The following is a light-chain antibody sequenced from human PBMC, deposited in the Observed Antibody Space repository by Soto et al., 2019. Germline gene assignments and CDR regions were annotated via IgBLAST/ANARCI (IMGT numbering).Light chain of an antibody. Sequence: DIQMTQSPSPLSASVGDRVTITCRASENISHYLNWYQQTPGKAPKLLIYVASRLQSGVPSRFSGSGYGTHFTLTINCLQPEDFSTYYCQQSYSTVLTFGPGTKVDV. CDR1: ENISHY. J-gene: IGKJ3*01. CDR2: VAS. V-gene: IGKV1-39*01. CDR3: QQSYSTVLT.